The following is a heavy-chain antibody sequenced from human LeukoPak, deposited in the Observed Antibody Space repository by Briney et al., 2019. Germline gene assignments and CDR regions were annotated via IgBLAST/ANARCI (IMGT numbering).Heavy chain of an antibody. D-gene: IGHD3-22*01. CDR2: IYSGGST. J-gene: IGHJ4*02. V-gene: IGHV3-66*01. Sequence: GSLRLSCAASGITVSSNYMSWVRQAPGEGVEWGSVIYSGGSTYYADSVKGRFTISRDNSKNTLYLQMNSLRAEDTAVYYCARSPSYYYDSSGYYLDYWGQGTLVTVSS. CDR3: ARSPSYYYDSSGYYLDY. CDR1: GITVSSNY.